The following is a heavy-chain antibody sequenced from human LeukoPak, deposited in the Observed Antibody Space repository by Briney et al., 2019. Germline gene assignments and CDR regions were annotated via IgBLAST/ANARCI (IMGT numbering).Heavy chain of an antibody. Sequence: GGSLRLSCAASGFTFSSYSMNWVRQAPGKGLEWVSYISSSSSTIYYADSVKGRFTISRDNAKNSLYLQMNSLRAEDTAVYYCARVVVPAVIDFCYWYFDLWGRGTLVTVSS. CDR3: ARVVVPAVIDFCYWYFDL. D-gene: IGHD2-2*02. CDR2: ISSSSSTI. V-gene: IGHV3-48*04. J-gene: IGHJ2*01. CDR1: GFTFSSYS.